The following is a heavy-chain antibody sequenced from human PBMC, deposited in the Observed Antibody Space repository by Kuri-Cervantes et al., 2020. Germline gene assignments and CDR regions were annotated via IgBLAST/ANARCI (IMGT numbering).Heavy chain of an antibody. Sequence: ASVKVSCKASGYTFTGYYMHWVRQAPGQGLEWMGWINPNSGGTNYAQKFQGRVTMTRDTSISTAYMELSRLRSDDTAVYYCATEHSSSSPFDYWGQGTLVTVSS. J-gene: IGHJ4*02. CDR1: GYTFTGYY. CDR2: INPNSGGT. D-gene: IGHD6-6*01. CDR3: ATEHSSSSPFDY. V-gene: IGHV1-2*02.